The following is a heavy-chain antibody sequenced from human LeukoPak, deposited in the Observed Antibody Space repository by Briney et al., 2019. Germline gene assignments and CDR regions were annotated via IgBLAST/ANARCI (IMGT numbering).Heavy chain of an antibody. CDR1: VGSISSYY. CDR2: IYSSGST. D-gene: IGHD5-24*01. Sequence: PSETLSLTCTVSVGSISSYYWSWIRQPPGKGLEWIGYIYSSGSTNYNPSLKSRVTISVDTSKNQFSLRLSSVTAADTAVYYCARLRDGYNWGADYWGQGTLVTVSS. J-gene: IGHJ4*02. CDR3: ARLRDGYNWGADY. V-gene: IGHV4-59*08.